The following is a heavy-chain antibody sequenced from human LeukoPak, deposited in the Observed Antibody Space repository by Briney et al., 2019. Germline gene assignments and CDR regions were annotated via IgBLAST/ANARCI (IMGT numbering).Heavy chain of an antibody. CDR2: INHSGST. V-gene: IGHV4-34*01. CDR3: ARGPRYCSSTSCSFFDY. J-gene: IGHJ4*02. CDR1: GGSFSGYY. D-gene: IGHD2-2*01. Sequence: PSETLSLTCAVYGGSFSGYYWSWIRQPPGKGLEWIGEINHSGSTNYIPSLKSRVTISVDTSKNQFSLKLSSVTAADTAVYYCARGPRYCSSTSCSFFDYWGQGTLVTVSS.